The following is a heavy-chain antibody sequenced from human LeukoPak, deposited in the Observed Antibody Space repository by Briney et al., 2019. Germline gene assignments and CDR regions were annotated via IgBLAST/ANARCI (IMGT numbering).Heavy chain of an antibody. CDR3: ARAGYDFWSGYNRAFDY. J-gene: IGHJ4*02. Sequence: SETLSLTCTVSGGSISSGSYYWSWIRQPGGKGLEWIGRIYTSGSTHYNPSLKSRVSISVDTSKNQFSLKLSSVTAADTAVYYCARAGYDFWSGYNRAFDYWGQGTLVTVSS. D-gene: IGHD3-3*01. CDR2: IYTSGST. V-gene: IGHV4-61*02. CDR1: GGSISSGSYY.